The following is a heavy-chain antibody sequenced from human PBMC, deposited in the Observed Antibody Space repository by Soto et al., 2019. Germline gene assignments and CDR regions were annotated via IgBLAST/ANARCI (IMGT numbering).Heavy chain of an antibody. CDR3: ARHNRDSSRWSSFDY. D-gene: IGHD6-19*01. Sequence: LGESLKISCKGSGYSFSSYWISWVRQMPGKGLEWMGRIDPSDSYTNYRPSFQRDVTIAANKYIRTAYLQWSSLKASDTAMYYCARHNRDSSRWSSFDYWGQGTLVTVSS. J-gene: IGHJ4*02. CDR1: GYSFSSYW. CDR2: IDPSDSYT. V-gene: IGHV5-10-1*01.